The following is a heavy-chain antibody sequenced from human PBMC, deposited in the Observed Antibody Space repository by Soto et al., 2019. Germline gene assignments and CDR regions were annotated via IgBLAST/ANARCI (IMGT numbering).Heavy chain of an antibody. CDR2: IYYSGST. CDR3: ARNPSGYSFTPNFDY. CDR1: GGSISSYY. Sequence: QVQLQESGPGLVKPSETLSLTCTVSGGSISSYYWSWIRQPPGKGLEWIGYIYYSGSTNYNPSLKSRVTISVDTSKNQFSLKLSSVTAADTAVYYCARNPSGYSFTPNFDYWGQGTLVTVSS. J-gene: IGHJ4*02. D-gene: IGHD3-22*01. V-gene: IGHV4-59*01.